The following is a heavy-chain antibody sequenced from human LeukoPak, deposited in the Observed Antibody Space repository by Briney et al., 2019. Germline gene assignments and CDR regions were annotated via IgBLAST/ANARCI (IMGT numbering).Heavy chain of an antibody. CDR2: ISDSGGST. CDR1: GFPFSSYA. V-gene: IGHV3-64D*09. D-gene: IGHD2-15*01. J-gene: IGHJ6*01. CDR3: VRGYSFGPYGMDV. Sequence: GGSLRLSCSASGFPFSSYAMHWFRQAPGKGLEYFSAISDSGGSTYYADSVKGRFTISRDNSKNTLYLQMSSLRAEDTAVYFCVRGYSFGPYGMDVWGQGTTVTVSS.